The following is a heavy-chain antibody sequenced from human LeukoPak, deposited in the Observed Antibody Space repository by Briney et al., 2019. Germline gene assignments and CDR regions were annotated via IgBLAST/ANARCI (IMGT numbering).Heavy chain of an antibody. V-gene: IGHV4-38-2*01. D-gene: IGHD6-19*01. CDR3: VRHPRYSTGWAIDY. J-gene: IGHJ4*02. Sequence: SETLSLTCAVSGYSISNAYYWGWIRQPPGKGLEWIASMYHSGSTYYNPSLKSRVTISVDTSKNQFSLKLNSVTAADTAVYYCVRHPRYSTGWAIDYWGQGTLVTVSS. CDR1: GYSISNAYY. CDR2: MYHSGST.